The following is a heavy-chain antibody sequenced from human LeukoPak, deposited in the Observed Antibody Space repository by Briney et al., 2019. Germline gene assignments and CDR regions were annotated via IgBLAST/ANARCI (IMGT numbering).Heavy chain of an antibody. D-gene: IGHD2-8*02. J-gene: IGHJ4*02. CDR2: VSQSGSGRT. V-gene: IGHV4-34*01. Sequence: SETVSLTCCVYGGSFSGYYWRWPRHPPGRGLEWIGEVSQSGSGRTNYHPSLKSRFTISVHTSKNQFALELTSVTAADTAMYYCARVPLYWQDPFDFWGQGTLVTVSS. CDR3: ARVPLYWQDPFDF. CDR1: GGSFSGYY.